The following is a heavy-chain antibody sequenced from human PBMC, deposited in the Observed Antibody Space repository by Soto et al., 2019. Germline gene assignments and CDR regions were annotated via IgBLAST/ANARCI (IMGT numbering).Heavy chain of an antibody. CDR2: ISGSGGST. Sequence: PGGSLRLPAAAAVSIFLGHPLSRVPQAPGKGLNWVSAISGSGGSTYYADSVKGPFTISRDNSKNTLYLQMNSLRAEDTAVYYCAKTWMPLWVINAFDMCCQGTMVTISS. V-gene: IGHV3-23*01. CDR1: VSIFLGHP. J-gene: IGHJ3*02. CDR3: AKTWMPLWVINAFDM. D-gene: IGHD5-18*01.